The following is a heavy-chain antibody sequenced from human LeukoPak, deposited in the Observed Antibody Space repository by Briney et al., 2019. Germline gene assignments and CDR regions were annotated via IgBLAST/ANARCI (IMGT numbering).Heavy chain of an antibody. V-gene: IGHV3-30-3*01. CDR2: ISYDGSNK. CDR1: GFTFSSYA. D-gene: IGHD1-26*01. Sequence: GRSLRLSCAASGFTFSSYAMHWVRQAPGKGLEWVAVISYDGSNKYYADSVKGRFTISRDNSKNTLYLQMNSLRAEDTAVYYCARSSGGGATGRDYWGQGTLVTVSS. CDR3: ARSSGGGATGRDY. J-gene: IGHJ4*02.